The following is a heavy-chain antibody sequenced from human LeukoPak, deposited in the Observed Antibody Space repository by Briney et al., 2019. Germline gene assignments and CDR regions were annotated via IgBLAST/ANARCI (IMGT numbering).Heavy chain of an antibody. V-gene: IGHV1-69*13. CDR1: GGTFSSYA. D-gene: IGHD4-17*01. J-gene: IGHJ3*02. CDR2: IIPIFGTA. CDR3: ARVAPIYGDYDDAFDI. Sequence: SVKVSCKASGGTFSSYAISWVRQAPGQGLEWMGGIIPIFGTANCAQKFQGRVTITADESTSTAYMELSSLRSEDTAVYYCARVAPIYGDYDDAFDIWGKGTMVTVSS.